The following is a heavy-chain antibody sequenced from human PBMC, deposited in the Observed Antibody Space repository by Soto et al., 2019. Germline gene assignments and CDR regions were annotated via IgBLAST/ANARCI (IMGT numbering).Heavy chain of an antibody. V-gene: IGHV3-23*01. D-gene: IGHD6-13*01. Sequence: PGGSLRLSCAASGFAFSIYAMSWVRQAPGKGLEWVSAISGSGGSTYYADSVKGRFTISRDNSKNTLYLQMNSLRAEDTAVYYCVPAPRVAAPGTGGYYFDYWGQGTLVTVSS. J-gene: IGHJ4*02. CDR1: GFAFSIYA. CDR2: ISGSGGST. CDR3: VPAPRVAAPGTGGYYFDY.